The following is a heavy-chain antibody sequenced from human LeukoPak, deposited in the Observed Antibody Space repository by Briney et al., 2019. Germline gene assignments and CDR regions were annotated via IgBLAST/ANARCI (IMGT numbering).Heavy chain of an antibody. CDR1: GGSISSGKYY. D-gene: IGHD3-9*01. CDR2: IYYTGST. V-gene: IGHV4-39*07. Sequence: SETLSLTCSVSGGSISSGKYYWGWIRQPPGKRLEWIGTIYYTGSTYYNPSLNSRVTISVDRSENQFSLKLTSVTAADTAVYYCARARLETYYDFLTGVEDYYYYMDVWGKGTTVTVSS. CDR3: ARARLETYYDFLTGVEDYYYYMDV. J-gene: IGHJ6*03.